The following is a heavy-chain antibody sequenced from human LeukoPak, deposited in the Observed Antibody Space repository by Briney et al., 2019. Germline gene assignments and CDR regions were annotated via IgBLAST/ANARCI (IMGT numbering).Heavy chain of an antibody. V-gene: IGHV4-59*01. CDR1: GGSISSYY. D-gene: IGHD4-23*01. CDR2: IYYSGST. J-gene: IGHJ2*01. Sequence: SETLSLTCTVSGGSISSYYWSWIRQPPGKGLEWIGYIYYSGSTNYNPSPKSRVTISVDTSKNQFSLKLSSVTAADTAVYYCARDHYGGSSWWYFDLWGRGTLVTVSS. CDR3: ARDHYGGSSWWYFDL.